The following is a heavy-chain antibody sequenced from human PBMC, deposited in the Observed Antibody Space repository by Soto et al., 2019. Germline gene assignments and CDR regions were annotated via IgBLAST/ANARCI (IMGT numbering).Heavy chain of an antibody. CDR2: IFHDGNT. CDR3: ARHEGWTGPDQ. Sequence: PSETLSLTCAVSGASIGSGGWWSWVRQPPGKGLEWIAEIFHDGNTNYSPSLKSRVTISVDKSQNQFSLNVSSVTAADTAVYYCARHEGWTGPDQWGQGTLVTVSS. CDR1: GASIGSGGW. D-gene: IGHD2-8*02. J-gene: IGHJ5*02. V-gene: IGHV4-4*02.